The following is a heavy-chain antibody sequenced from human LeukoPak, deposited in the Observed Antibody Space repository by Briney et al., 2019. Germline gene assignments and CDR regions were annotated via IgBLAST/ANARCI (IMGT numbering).Heavy chain of an antibody. CDR2: ISGSGSST. V-gene: IGHV3-23*01. Sequence: GGSLRLSCAASGFTFTSYAMNWVRQAPGKGLEWVSTISGSGSSTYYVDSVKGRFTISRDNSKNTLYLQMNNLRAEDTAVYYCARAAHFYSNGFDIWGQGTMVAVSS. CDR3: ARAAHFYSNGFDI. CDR1: GFTFTSYA. J-gene: IGHJ3*02. D-gene: IGHD6-13*01.